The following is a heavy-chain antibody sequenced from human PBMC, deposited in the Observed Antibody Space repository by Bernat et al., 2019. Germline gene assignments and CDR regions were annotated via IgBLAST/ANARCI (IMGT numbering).Heavy chain of an antibody. Sequence: QVQLVESGGGVVQPGRSLRLSCAASGFTFSSYGMHWVRQAPGKGLEWVAVIWYDGSNKYYADSVKGRFTISRDNAKNSLYLQMNSLRAEDTAVYYCARQYYDILTGYPHFDYWGQGTLVTVSS. J-gene: IGHJ4*02. CDR1: GFTFSSYG. CDR2: IWYDGSNK. V-gene: IGHV3-33*01. CDR3: ARQYYDILTGYPHFDY. D-gene: IGHD3-9*01.